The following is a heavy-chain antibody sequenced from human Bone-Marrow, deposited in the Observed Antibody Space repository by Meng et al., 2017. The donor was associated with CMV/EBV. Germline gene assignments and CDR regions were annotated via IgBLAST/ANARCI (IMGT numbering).Heavy chain of an antibody. J-gene: IGHJ6*02. CDR2: ISSSSSYI. D-gene: IGHD2-2*03. V-gene: IGHV3-21*01. CDR1: GFTFSDYN. CDR3: VRDGWIPGCCAV. Sequence: GESLKISCAASGFTFSDYNMGWVRQAPGKGLELVSSISSSSSYIYFADSVKGRFTISRDNAKSSLYLQMNSLRAEDTAVYYCVRDGWIPGCCAVWGQGSTFTVSS.